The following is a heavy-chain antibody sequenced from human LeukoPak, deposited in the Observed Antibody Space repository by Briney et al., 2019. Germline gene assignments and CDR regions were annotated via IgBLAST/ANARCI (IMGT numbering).Heavy chain of an antibody. Sequence: ASETLSLTCSVSGASINSYWWSWIRQPPGRGLEWIAYIHHSGDTNYNPSLKSRVTISLDTSKNQVSLMLTSVTAADTAVYFCATHVLFDSILYSYWFDPWGQGTLVTVSS. D-gene: IGHD5/OR15-5a*01. CDR3: ATHVLFDSILYSYWFDP. J-gene: IGHJ5*02. CDR1: GASINSYW. V-gene: IGHV4-59*08. CDR2: IHHSGDT.